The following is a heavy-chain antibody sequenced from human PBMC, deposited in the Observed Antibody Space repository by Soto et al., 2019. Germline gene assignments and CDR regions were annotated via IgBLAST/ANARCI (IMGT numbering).Heavy chain of an antibody. D-gene: IGHD1-1*01. V-gene: IGHV1-69*13. CDR3: ARGGNAVTNYWYFDL. CDR1: GGTFSSYA. Sequence: GASVKVSCKASGGTFSSYAISWVRQAPGQGLEWMGGIIPIFGTANYAQKFQGRVTITADESTSTAYMELGSLRSEDTAVYYCARGGNAVTNYWYFDLWGRGTLVTVSS. CDR2: IIPIFGTA. J-gene: IGHJ2*01.